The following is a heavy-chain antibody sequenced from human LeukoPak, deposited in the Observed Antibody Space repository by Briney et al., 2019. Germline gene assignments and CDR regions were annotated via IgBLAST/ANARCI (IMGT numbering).Heavy chain of an antibody. V-gene: IGHV3-21*05. D-gene: IGHD3-10*01. CDR2: ISSSSSYI. CDR3: ARDTGGVRGVITDQFDY. Sequence: PGGSLRLSCAASGFTFSSYSMNWVRQAPGKGLEWVSYISSSSSYIYYADSVKGRFTISRDNAKNPLYLQMNSLRAEDTAVYYCARDTGGVRGVITDQFDYWGQGTLVTVSS. CDR1: GFTFSSYS. J-gene: IGHJ4*02.